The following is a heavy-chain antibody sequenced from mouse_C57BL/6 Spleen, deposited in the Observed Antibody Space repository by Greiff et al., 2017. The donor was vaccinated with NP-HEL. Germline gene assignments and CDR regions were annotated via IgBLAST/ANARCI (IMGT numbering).Heavy chain of an antibody. D-gene: IGHD3-1*01. V-gene: IGHV6-3*01. CDR1: GFTFSNYW. CDR2: IRLKSDNYAT. CDR3: SRGSWYFDV. Sequence: EVNLVESGGGLVQPGGSMKLSCVASGFTFSNYWMNWVRQSPEKGLEWVAQIRLKSDNYATHYAESVKGRFTISRDDSKSSVYLQMNNLRAEDTGIYYCSRGSWYFDVWGTGTTVTVSS. J-gene: IGHJ1*03.